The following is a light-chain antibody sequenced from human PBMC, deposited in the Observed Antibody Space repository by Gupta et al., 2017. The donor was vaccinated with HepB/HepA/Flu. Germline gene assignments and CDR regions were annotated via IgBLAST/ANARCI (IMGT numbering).Light chain of an antibody. V-gene: IGKV1-12*01. J-gene: IGKJ2*01. Sequence: SPSLVSASIGDRVTISCRASQGISTWVAWYQQKPGKAPKLLIYASSHLFSGVPERFSGNGSGTDFTLTISSVQPEDLAIYYCQQPSSFPYTFGQGTRLEIK. CDR3: QQPSSFPYT. CDR1: QGISTW. CDR2: ASS.